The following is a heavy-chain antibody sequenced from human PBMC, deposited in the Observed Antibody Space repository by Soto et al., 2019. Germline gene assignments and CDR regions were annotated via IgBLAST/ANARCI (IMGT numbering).Heavy chain of an antibody. CDR2: IYYSGST. CDR1: GGSISSYY. D-gene: IGHD1-7*01. J-gene: IGHJ4*02. V-gene: IGHV4-59*01. Sequence: LETLSLTCTVSGGSISSYYWSWIRQPPGKGLEWIGYIYYSGSTNYNPSLKSRVTISVDTSKNQFSLKLSSVTAADTAVYYCARVSRGITGTTADYWGQGTLLTVSS. CDR3: ARVSRGITGTTADY.